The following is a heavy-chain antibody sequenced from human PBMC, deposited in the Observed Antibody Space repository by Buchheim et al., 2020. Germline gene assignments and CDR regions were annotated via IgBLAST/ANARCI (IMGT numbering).Heavy chain of an antibody. V-gene: IGHV4-4*02. CDR1: GDSMSSHDW. J-gene: IGHJ6*02. CDR2: IHHGGSP. CDR3: ARNGYYNMDV. D-gene: IGHD2-8*01. Sequence: QVQLQESGPGLVKPSGTLSLTCDVSGDSMSSHDWWSWARQPPGKGLEWIGEIHHGGSPNYSPSLKGRVTISVDTSTNQFFLKLSSVTAADTAVYYCARNGYYNMDVWGQGTT.